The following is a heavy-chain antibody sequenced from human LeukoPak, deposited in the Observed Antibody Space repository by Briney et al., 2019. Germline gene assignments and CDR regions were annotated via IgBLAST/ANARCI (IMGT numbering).Heavy chain of an antibody. Sequence: GGSLRLSCAASGFTFNTYAVHWVRQAPGKGLEWVALISYNGNNKYYADSVKGRFTISRDSSKNTLYLQMNSLRAEDTAVYYCARDAVPYSSGWSDYWGQGTLVTVS. D-gene: IGHD6-19*01. V-gene: IGHV3-30-3*01. CDR2: ISYNGNNK. J-gene: IGHJ4*02. CDR3: ARDAVPYSSGWSDY. CDR1: GFTFNTYA.